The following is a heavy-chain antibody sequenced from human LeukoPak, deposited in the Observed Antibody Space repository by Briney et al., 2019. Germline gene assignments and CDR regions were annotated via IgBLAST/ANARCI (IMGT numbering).Heavy chain of an antibody. Sequence: PGGSLRLSCAASGFTFSSYDMNWVRQAPGKGLEWVSVLYSSGSTYYADSVKGRFTISRDNSKNTLYLQMNSLRAEDTAVYYCAKTRGDYLYFDYWGQGTLVTVSS. CDR2: LYSSGST. J-gene: IGHJ4*02. D-gene: IGHD4-17*01. CDR3: AKTRGDYLYFDY. V-gene: IGHV3-53*01. CDR1: GFTFSSYD.